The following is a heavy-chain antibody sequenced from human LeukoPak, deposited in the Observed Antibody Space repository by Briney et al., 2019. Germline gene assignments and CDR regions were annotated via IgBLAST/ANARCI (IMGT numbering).Heavy chain of an antibody. J-gene: IGHJ4*02. CDR2: IYSNGRT. CDR3: ARASGGPVSGDY. CDR1: GFTVSSNY. Sequence: PGGSLRLSCAVSGFTVSSNYMSWVRQGPGKGLECVSLIYSNGRTHYSDSVKGRFTISRDNSKNTLYLQMDSLRAEDTAVYYCARASGGPVSGDYWGQGTLVTVSS. D-gene: IGHD5-12*01. V-gene: IGHV3-53*01.